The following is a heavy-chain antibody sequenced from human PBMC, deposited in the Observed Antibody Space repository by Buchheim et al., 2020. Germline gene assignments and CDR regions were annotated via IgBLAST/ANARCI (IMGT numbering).Heavy chain of an antibody. V-gene: IGHV4-39*01. Sequence: QLQLQESGPGLVKPSETLSLTCTVSGGSTSSSSYYWGWIRQPPGKGLEWIGRIYYSGSTYYNPSLKSRVTISGDTSKNQFSRKLSAVTAADTAVYYCARHDYDGRGSLFDNWGQGTL. CDR2: IYYSGST. J-gene: IGHJ4*02. CDR1: GGSTSSSSYY. D-gene: IGHD3-22*01. CDR3: ARHDYDGRGSLFDN.